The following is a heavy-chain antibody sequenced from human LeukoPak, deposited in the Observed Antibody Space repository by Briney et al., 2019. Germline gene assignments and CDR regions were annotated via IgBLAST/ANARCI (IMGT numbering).Heavy chain of an antibody. CDR2: IYYSGST. J-gene: IGHJ4*02. CDR3: ARVSSGATTVDY. CDR1: GGSISSGGYY. V-gene: IGHV4-31*03. D-gene: IGHD1-26*01. Sequence: SETLSLTCTVSGGSISSGGYYWSWIRQHPGKGLEWIGYIYYSGSTYYNPSLKSRVTISVDTSKNQFSLKLSSVTAADTAVYYCARVSSGATTVDYWGQGTLVTVSS.